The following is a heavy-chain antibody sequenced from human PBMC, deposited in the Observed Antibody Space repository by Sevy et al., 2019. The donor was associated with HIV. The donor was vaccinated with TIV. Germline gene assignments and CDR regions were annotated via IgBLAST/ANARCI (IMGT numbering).Heavy chain of an antibody. CDR3: AIDVDTLTMIP. CDR2: IYYSGST. Sequence: SETLSLTCTVSGGSISSGAYYWSWIRQHPGKGLEWIGYIYYSGSTYYNPSLKSRVTISVDTSKNQFSLKLSSVTAADTAVYYCAIDVDTLTMIPWGQGTLVTVSS. CDR1: GGSISSGAYY. D-gene: IGHD3-22*01. J-gene: IGHJ4*02. V-gene: IGHV4-31*03.